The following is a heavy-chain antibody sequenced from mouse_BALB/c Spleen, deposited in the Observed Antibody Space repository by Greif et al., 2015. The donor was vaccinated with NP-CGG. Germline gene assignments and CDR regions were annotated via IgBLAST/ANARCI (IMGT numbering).Heavy chain of an antibody. J-gene: IGHJ4*01. CDR3: ARRTGTEAMDY. D-gene: IGHD1-1*02. CDR1: GYTFTDYY. V-gene: IGHV1-84*02. Sequence: VQRVESRPALVKPGASVQISCKASGYTFTDYYINWVTQQPGQGLEWIGWIYPGSGTTKYNEEFKGKATLTVDTSTTTSYMQFSSLTSEDTAVYFCARRTGTEAMDYWGQGTAVTVAS. CDR2: IYPGSGTT.